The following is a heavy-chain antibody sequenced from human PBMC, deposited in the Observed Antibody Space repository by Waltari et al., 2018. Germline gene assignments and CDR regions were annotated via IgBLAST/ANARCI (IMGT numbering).Heavy chain of an antibody. J-gene: IGHJ4*02. V-gene: IGHV1-69*12. CDR3: ARDPGAYYYDSSGYFFDY. D-gene: IGHD3-22*01. CDR1: GGTFSSYA. CDR2: SIPICGTA. Sequence: QVQLVQSGAEVKKPGSSVKVSCKASGGTFSSYAISWVRQAPGQGLEWMGGSIPICGTANYAQKFQCRVTITADESTSTAYMELSSLRSEDTAVYYCARDPGAYYYDSSGYFFDYWGQGTLVTVSS.